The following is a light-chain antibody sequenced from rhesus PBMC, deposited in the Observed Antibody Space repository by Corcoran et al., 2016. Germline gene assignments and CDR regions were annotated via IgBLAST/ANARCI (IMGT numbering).Light chain of an antibody. J-gene: IGKJ4*01. Sequence: DIQMTQSPSSLSASVGDTVTITCQASQGISKSLAWYQQKPVKAPKLLINDASTLQRGVPSRFSGSGSGTEFTLTISSMQPEYFATCYCKKHNSYPLTFGGGTKVEIK. CDR3: KKHNSYPLT. CDR1: QGISKS. CDR2: DAS. V-gene: IGKV1-33*02.